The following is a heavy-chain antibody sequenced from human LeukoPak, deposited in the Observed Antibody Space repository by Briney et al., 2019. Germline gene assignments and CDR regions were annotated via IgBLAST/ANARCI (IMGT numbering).Heavy chain of an antibody. CDR3: ARLSTMIVNAFDI. D-gene: IGHD3-22*01. J-gene: IGHJ3*02. V-gene: IGHV4-59*08. CDR2: IYYSGST. Sequence: KPSETLSLTCTVSGGSISSYYWSWIRQPPGKGLEWIGYIYYSGSTNYNPSLKSRVTISVDTSKNQFSLKLSSVTAADTAVYYCARLSTMIVNAFDIWGQGTMVIVSS. CDR1: GGSISSYY.